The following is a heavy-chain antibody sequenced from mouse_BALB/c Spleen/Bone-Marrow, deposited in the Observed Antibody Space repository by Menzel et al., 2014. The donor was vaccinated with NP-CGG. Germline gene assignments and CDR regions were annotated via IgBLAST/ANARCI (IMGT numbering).Heavy chain of an antibody. CDR2: IYPGNGDT. V-gene: IGHV1-12*01. D-gene: IGHD4-1*01. CDR1: GYIFISYN. Sequence: SGAELVKPGASVKMSCKASGYIFISYNMHWVKQTPGQGLEWIGTIYPGNGDTSYNQKFKGKASLTADKSSSTAYVQLSSLTSEDSAVYYCARSNWDGGNYFDYWGQGTTLTVSS. J-gene: IGHJ2*01. CDR3: ARSNWDGGNYFDY.